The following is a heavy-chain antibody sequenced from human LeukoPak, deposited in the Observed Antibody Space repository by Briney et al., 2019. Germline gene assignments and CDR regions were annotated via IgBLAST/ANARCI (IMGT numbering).Heavy chain of an antibody. CDR2: ISSSSSTI. J-gene: IGHJ4*02. D-gene: IGHD3-22*01. Sequence: PGGSLRLSCAASGFTFSTYSMNWVRQAPGKGLDWVSYISSSSSTIYYADSVKGRFTISRDNAKNSLYLQMNSLRAEDTAVYYCARGSTYYDSSGQVPFDYWGQGTLVTVSS. V-gene: IGHV3-48*01. CDR3: ARGSTYYDSSGQVPFDY. CDR1: GFTFSTYS.